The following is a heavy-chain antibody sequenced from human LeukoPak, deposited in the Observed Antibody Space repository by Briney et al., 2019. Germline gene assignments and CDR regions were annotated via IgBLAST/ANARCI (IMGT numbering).Heavy chain of an antibody. J-gene: IGHJ3*01. D-gene: IGHD5-24*01. CDR3: ARGGEGYNDDAFEV. CDR2: IYNSATT. CDR1: ADSIRSHY. V-gene: IGHV4-59*11. Sequence: SETLSLTCTVSADSIRSHYCAWISQPPGKGLEWIGHIYNSATTDYNPSFKSRVTISLDTSKKQFSLKMTSVTALDSAVYYCARGGEGYNDDAFEVWGLGTAVTVSS.